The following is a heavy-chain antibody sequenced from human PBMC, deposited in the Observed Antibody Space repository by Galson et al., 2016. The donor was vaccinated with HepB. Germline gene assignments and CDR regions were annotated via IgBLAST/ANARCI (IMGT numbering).Heavy chain of an antibody. CDR1: GFTFSRYW. CDR3: AVLMGGAFDWYDYLDY. D-gene: IGHD3-9*01. V-gene: IGHV3-74*01. CDR2: INSDGSSR. Sequence: SLRLSCAASGFTFSRYWMHWVRQVPGKGLVWVSRINSDGSSRNYADSAKGRFTISRDNAESTLYLQMNSLRVEDTALYYCAVLMGGAFDWYDYLDYWGQETLVAVTS. J-gene: IGHJ4*02.